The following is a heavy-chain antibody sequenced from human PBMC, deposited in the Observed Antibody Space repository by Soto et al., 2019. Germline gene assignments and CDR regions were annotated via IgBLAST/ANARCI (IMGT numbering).Heavy chain of an antibody. CDR1: GYSVTSSDYY. V-gene: IGHV4-39*01. CDR3: APLSVSLSGPYGIHV. CDR2: MFYSGLT. Sequence: SETLSLTCSVSGYSVTSSDYYWAWIRQPPGKGLEWIGSMFYSGLTYYNPPLKSRVSLSVDTSKNQFSVRLNSVTAADTAVYYCAPLSVSLSGPYGIHVWGQGTTVTVSS. D-gene: IGHD2-15*01. J-gene: IGHJ6*02.